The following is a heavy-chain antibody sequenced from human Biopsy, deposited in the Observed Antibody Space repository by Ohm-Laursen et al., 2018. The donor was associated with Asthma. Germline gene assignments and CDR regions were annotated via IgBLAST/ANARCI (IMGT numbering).Heavy chain of an antibody. CDR2: VSWNSRVI. D-gene: IGHD2-21*01. Sequence: SLRLSCSASGFTFDDFAMHWVRQAPGKGLEWVASVSWNSRVIAYADSVKGRFTISRDNAKNSLYLQMNSLRVEDTALYYCAKATLGDIGKDYWGQGTLVTVSS. J-gene: IGHJ4*02. CDR1: GFTFDDFA. V-gene: IGHV3-9*01. CDR3: AKATLGDIGKDY.